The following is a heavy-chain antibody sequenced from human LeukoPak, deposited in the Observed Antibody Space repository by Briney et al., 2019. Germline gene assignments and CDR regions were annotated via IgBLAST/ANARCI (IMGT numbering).Heavy chain of an antibody. J-gene: IGHJ4*02. V-gene: IGHV1-58*02. Sequence: GASVKVSCKASGFTFTSSAMQWVRQARGQRLEWIGWIVVGSGNTNYAQKFQERVTITRDMSTSTAYMELSSLRSEDTAVYYCAAVFACDSSGYFDYWGQGTLVTVSS. D-gene: IGHD3-22*01. CDR3: AAVFACDSSGYFDY. CDR1: GFTFTSSA. CDR2: IVVGSGNT.